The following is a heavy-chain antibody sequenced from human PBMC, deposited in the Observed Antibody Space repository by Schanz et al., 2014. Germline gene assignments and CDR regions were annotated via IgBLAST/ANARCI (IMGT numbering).Heavy chain of an antibody. D-gene: IGHD5-12*01. CDR3: ARDFSAYVGNYFDY. J-gene: IGHJ4*02. V-gene: IGHV1-18*01. CDR2: INGYNGHT. CDR1: GYTFSSYG. Sequence: QVQLVQSGAEVKKPGASVKVSCKASGYTFSSYGITWVRQAPGQGLEWMGWINGYNGHTLYAQKFQGRVTMTTDTSTSTSYMELTILRFDDTAVYYCARDFSAYVGNYFDYWGQGTLVTDSS.